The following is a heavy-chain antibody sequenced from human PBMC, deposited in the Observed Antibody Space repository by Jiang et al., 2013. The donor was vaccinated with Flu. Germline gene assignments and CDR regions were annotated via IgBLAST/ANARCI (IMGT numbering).Heavy chain of an antibody. CDR1: GFTFSTYG. D-gene: IGHD2-15*01. CDR2: ISYDGDKK. V-gene: IGHV3-33*05. Sequence: QLVESGGGVVQPGRSLRLSCAASGFTFSTYGIHWVRQAPGKGLEWVALISYDGDKKYYADSVKGRFTLSRDNSKNTVFLQMNSLRAEDTAVYYCARVDVAPFDYWGQGTLVTVSS. J-gene: IGHJ4*02. CDR3: ARVDVAPFDY.